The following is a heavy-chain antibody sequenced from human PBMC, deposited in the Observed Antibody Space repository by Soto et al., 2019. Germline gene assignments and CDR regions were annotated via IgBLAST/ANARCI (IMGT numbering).Heavy chain of an antibody. J-gene: IGHJ3*02. CDR3: ARDRFSPSNCSGGSCYVAFDI. CDR2: IYYSGST. D-gene: IGHD2-15*01. CDR1: GGSISSGCYY. Sequence: TLSLTCTVSGGSISSGCYYWSWIRQHPGKGLEWIGYIYYSGSTYYNPSLKSRVTISVDTSKNQFSLKLSSVTAADTAVYYCARDRFSPSNCSGGSCYVAFDIWGQGTMVTVSS. V-gene: IGHV4-31*03.